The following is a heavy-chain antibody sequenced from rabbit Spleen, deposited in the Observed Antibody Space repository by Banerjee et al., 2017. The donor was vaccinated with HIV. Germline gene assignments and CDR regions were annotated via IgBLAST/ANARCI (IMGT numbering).Heavy chain of an antibody. D-gene: IGHD8-1*01. CDR1: GFSFNSGYD. CDR3: ARDTGSSFSSYGMDL. J-gene: IGHJ6*01. Sequence: QSLEESGGGLVKPGASLTLTCKASGFSFNSGYDMCWVRQAPGKGLEWVACAYAGSSGSTDSATWAKGRFTISKSSSTTVTLQMTSLTFADTATYFCARDTGSSFSSYGMDLWGPGTLVTVS. CDR2: AYAGSSGST. V-gene: IGHV1S40*01.